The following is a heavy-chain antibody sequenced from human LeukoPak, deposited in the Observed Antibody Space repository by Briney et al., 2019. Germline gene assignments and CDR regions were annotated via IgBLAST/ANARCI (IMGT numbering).Heavy chain of an antibody. Sequence: GRTLRCSCSASGFTFCSIGLVRQRHAPGMGWMGVVVLWYDGSNKYYADSVKVRFTISRDNSKTTLYLQMNSLRAEDTAVYYCARGYERLTMFGFDYWGQGTLVTVSS. D-gene: IGHD3-3*01. V-gene: IGHV3-33*01. CDR1: GFTFCSIG. J-gene: IGHJ4*02. CDR2: LWYDGSNK. CDR3: ARGYERLTMFGFDY.